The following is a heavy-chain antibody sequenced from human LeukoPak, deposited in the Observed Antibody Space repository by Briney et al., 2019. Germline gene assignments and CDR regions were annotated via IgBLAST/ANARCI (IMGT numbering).Heavy chain of an antibody. D-gene: IGHD1-1*01. CDR3: ARDSVELEGRNWFDP. Sequence: ASVKLSCKASPYTFNKYYINWVRQAPGQGLEWMGVINPSGRSASYAQRFQGRVTMTRDTSTSTVYMDLSSLRSEDTAVYYCARDSVELEGRNWFDPWGQGTLVTVSS. CDR1: PYTFNKYY. V-gene: IGHV1-46*02. J-gene: IGHJ5*02. CDR2: INPSGRSA.